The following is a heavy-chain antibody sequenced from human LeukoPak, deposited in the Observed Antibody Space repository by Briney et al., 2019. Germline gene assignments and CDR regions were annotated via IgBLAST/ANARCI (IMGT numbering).Heavy chain of an antibody. CDR3: ARRYYGDYLDFFDY. CDR2: IYPGDSDT. D-gene: IGHD4-17*01. CDR1: GYSFATHW. Sequence: GESLKISCKASGYSFATHWIDWVRQMPGKGLEWMAIIYPGDSDTRYSPSFEGQVTVSADKSISTAYLQWRSLKASDTAMYYCARRYYGDYLDFFDYWGQGTLVTVSS. J-gene: IGHJ4*01. V-gene: IGHV5-51*01.